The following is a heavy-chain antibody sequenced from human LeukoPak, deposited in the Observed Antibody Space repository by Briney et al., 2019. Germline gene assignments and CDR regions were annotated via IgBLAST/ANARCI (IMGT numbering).Heavy chain of an antibody. V-gene: IGHV4-4*07. J-gene: IGHJ4*02. CDR1: GGSINTQY. CDR2: IYSSGST. D-gene: IGHD3-10*01. Sequence: SQTLSLTCTVSGGSINTQYWSWIRQPAGKGLEWIGRIYSSGSTNYNTSLMTRLTMSVDTSKNQISLNLHSVTAADTAVYYCARDLIHGSGTYFNPLGYWGLGILVTVSS. CDR3: ARDLIHGSGTYFNPLGY.